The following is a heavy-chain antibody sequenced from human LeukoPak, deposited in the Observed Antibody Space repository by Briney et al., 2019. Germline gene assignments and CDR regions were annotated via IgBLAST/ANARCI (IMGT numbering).Heavy chain of an antibody. Sequence: PGGSLRLSCAASGFTFSDYYMSWIRQAPGKGVEWVSYISSSSSYTNYADSVKGRFTISRDNAKNSLYLQMNSLRAEDTAVYYCARDLGGIAAAGTAFDIWGQGTMVTVSS. CDR3: ARDLGGIAAAGTAFDI. CDR2: ISSSSSYT. CDR1: GFTFSDYY. J-gene: IGHJ3*02. D-gene: IGHD6-13*01. V-gene: IGHV3-11*05.